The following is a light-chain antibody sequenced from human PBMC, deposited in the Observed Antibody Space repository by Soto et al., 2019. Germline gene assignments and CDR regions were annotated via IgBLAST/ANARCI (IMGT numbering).Light chain of an antibody. CDR3: QQYGSPPVT. CDR2: NAT. CDR1: QSISSNF. Sequence: EIVLTQSPRTRSLSPGEGAALSCGASQSISSNFLAWYQQKPDQAPRLLIFNATSRATGIPDRCSSGGSATDFTLIINRLEAEDFVVYYCQQYGSPPVTLGQGTKVDIK. V-gene: IGKV3-20*01. J-gene: IGKJ1*01.